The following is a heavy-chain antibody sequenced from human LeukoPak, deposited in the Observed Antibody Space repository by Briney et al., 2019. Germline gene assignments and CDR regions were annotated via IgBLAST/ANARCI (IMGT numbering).Heavy chain of an antibody. CDR1: GFTFSSYG. CDR3: AARGRRHLRNPFDY. V-gene: IGHV3-30*03. D-gene: IGHD1-14*01. CDR2: ISYDGSNK. Sequence: GRSLRLSCAASGFTFSSYGMHWVRQAPGKGLEWVAVISYDGSNKYYADSVKGRFTISRDNSKNTLYLQMNSLRAEDTAVYYCAARGRRHLRNPFDYWGQGTLVTVSS. J-gene: IGHJ4*02.